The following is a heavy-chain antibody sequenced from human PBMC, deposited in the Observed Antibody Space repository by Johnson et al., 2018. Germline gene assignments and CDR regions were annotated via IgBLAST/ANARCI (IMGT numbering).Heavy chain of an antibody. CDR3: ARAADYYYYMDV. J-gene: IGHJ6*03. V-gene: IGHV3-30*03. CDR2: ISYDGSNK. Sequence: VQLVQSGGGVVQPGRSLRLSCAASGFTFSSYGMHWVRQAPGKGLEWVAVISYDGSNKYYADSVKGRFTISRDNSKNTLYLQMNSLRAEDTAVYYCARAADYYYYMDVWGKGTTVTVSS. CDR1: GFTFSSYG.